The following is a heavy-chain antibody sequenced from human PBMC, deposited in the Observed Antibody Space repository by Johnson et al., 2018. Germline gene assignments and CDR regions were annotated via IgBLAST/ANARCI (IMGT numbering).Heavy chain of an antibody. V-gene: IGHV4-34*01. D-gene: IGHD3-10*01. CDR3: ARGRRKKMVRGTTNLYLDQYHDYMDV. CDR1: GGSFSGYY. J-gene: IGHJ6*03. CDR2: INHSGST. Sequence: QVQLQQWGAGLLKPSETLSLSCAVYGGSFSGYYWSWTRQPPGKGLEWIGEINHSGSTNYNPSLKGRVTMSLHKSNNQFALQLTSVTAADTAVYFCARGRRKKMVRGTTNLYLDQYHDYMDVWDKGTTFTVSS.